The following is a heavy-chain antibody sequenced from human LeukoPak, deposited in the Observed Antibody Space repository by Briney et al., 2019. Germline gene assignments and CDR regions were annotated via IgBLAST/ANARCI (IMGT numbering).Heavy chain of an antibody. J-gene: IGHJ3*02. V-gene: IGHV3-74*01. D-gene: IGHD3-22*01. CDR3: ARGYDSSGYYLRAFDI. CDR1: GFTFSSYW. Sequence: QPGGSLRLSCAASGFTFSSYWMHWVRQVPGKGLEWVSRINSDGSSTSYADSVKGRSTISRDNAKNTLYLQMNSLRAEDTAVYYCARGYDSSGYYLRAFDIWGQGTMVTVSS. CDR2: INSDGSST.